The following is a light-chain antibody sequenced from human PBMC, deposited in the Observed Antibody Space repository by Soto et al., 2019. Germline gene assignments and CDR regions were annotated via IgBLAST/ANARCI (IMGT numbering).Light chain of an antibody. CDR3: QQRSGCYT. Sequence: DIVLTQSPATLSLSPGERATLSCRASQSVSSYLAWYQQKPGQAPRLLIYDASNRATGIPARFSGSGSGTDFPLTISSLDPEDFAIYYCQQRSGCYTFGQGTKLEIK. J-gene: IGKJ2*01. V-gene: IGKV3-11*01. CDR2: DAS. CDR1: QSVSSY.